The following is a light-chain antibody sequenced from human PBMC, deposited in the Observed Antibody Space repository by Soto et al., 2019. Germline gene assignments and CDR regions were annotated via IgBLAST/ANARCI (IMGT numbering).Light chain of an antibody. CDR2: DGS. J-gene: IGKJ1*01. CDR1: QGIRSW. V-gene: IGKV1-5*01. CDR3: QQYYNYPDP. Sequence: DIQLTQSPSCLSASVVDRVTITCRASQGIRSWLAWYQQKPGKAPNLLIYDGSSLESGVPTRFSGSGSGTKFTLTIRSLQPEDFATYYCQQYYNYPDPFGQGTKVDNK.